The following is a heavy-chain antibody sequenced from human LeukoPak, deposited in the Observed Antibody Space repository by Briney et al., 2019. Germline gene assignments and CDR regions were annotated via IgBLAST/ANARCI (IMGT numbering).Heavy chain of an antibody. V-gene: IGHV1-18*01. Sequence: ASVKVSCKASGYTFTSYGISWVRQAPGQGLEWMGWISAYNGNTNYAQKLQGRVTMTTDTSTSTAYMKLRSLRSDDTAVYYCARGYYYDSSGGSSFDYWGQGTLVTVSS. CDR3: ARGYYYDSSGGSSFDY. CDR2: ISAYNGNT. D-gene: IGHD3-22*01. CDR1: GYTFTSYG. J-gene: IGHJ4*02.